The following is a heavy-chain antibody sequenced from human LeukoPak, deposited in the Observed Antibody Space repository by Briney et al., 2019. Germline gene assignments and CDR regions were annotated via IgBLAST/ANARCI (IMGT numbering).Heavy chain of an antibody. J-gene: IGHJ3*02. CDR3: ARDSPPPDYYDSSGSSDAFDI. V-gene: IGHV4-4*07. Sequence: SETLSLTCTVSGGSISSYYWNWIRQPAGKGLEWIGRIYTSGSTNYNPSLKSRVTISVDTSKNQFSLKLSSVTAADTAVYYCARDSPPPDYYDSSGSSDAFDIWGQGTMVTVSS. CDR1: GGSISSYY. CDR2: IYTSGST. D-gene: IGHD3-22*01.